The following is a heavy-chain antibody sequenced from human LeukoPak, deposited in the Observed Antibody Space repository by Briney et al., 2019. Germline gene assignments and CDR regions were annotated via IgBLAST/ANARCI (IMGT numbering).Heavy chain of an antibody. CDR2: INPNSGGT. CDR3: ARGRGAVDTAMVTAY. J-gene: IGHJ4*02. D-gene: IGHD5-18*01. V-gene: IGHV1-2*02. CDR1: GYTFTGYY. Sequence: GASVKVSCKASGYTFTGYYMHWVRQAPRQGLEWMGWINPNSGGTNYAQKFQGRVTMTRDTSISTAYMELSRLRSDDTAVYYCARGRGAVDTAMVTAYWGQGTLVTVSS.